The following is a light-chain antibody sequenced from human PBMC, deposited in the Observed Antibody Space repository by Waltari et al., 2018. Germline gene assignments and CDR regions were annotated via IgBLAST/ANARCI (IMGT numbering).Light chain of an antibody. CDR1: QCISSF. CDR3: QQGYTSPPWT. J-gene: IGKJ1*01. Sequence: DIQMTQSPSSLSASVGDRVTMTCRASQCISSFLNWYQHKPGIAPKLLIYAASSLQSGVPSRFSGSGSGTVFTLTISSLQPEDFATYYCQQGYTSPPWTFGQGTKVEIK. V-gene: IGKV1-39*01. CDR2: AAS.